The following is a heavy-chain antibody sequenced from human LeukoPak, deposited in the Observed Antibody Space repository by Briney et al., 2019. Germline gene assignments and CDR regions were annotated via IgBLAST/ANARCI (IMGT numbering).Heavy chain of an antibody. CDR2: IYSTGST. J-gene: IGHJ4*02. CDR1: GGSISSYY. CDR3: ARQVASAGTAGFDF. Sequence: PSETLSLTCTVSGGSISSYYWSWIRQPAGKGLEWIGRIYSTGSTNYNPSLKSRVTMSVDTSKNQFSLRLRSVTAVDTAVYYCARQVASAGTAGFDFWGQGALVTVSS. V-gene: IGHV4-4*07. D-gene: IGHD6-13*01.